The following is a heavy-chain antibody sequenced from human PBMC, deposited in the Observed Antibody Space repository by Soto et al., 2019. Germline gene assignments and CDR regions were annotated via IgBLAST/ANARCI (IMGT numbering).Heavy chain of an antibody. CDR2: IYDSGST. V-gene: IGHV4-59*08. CDR1: GGSIRSSN. CDR3: ATTLFLVPAARDYYGMDV. D-gene: IGHD2-2*01. J-gene: IGHJ6*02. Sequence: SETLSLTCTVSGGSIRSSNWAWIRQPPGKGLEWIGYIYDSGSTYYNSSLKSRVTMSVDTSKNQFSLKLNSVTAADTAVYYCATTLFLVPAARDYYGMDVWGQGTTVT.